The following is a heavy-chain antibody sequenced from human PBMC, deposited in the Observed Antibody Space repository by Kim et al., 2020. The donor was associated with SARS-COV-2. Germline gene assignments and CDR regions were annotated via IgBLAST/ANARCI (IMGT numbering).Heavy chain of an antibody. D-gene: IGHD2-2*01. CDR3: ARRYCSSTSCTNDY. V-gene: IGHV3-48*03. Sequence: SADSVKGRFTISRDNAKNSLYLQMNSLRADDTAVYYCARRYCSSTSCTNDYWGQGTLVTVSS. J-gene: IGHJ4*02.